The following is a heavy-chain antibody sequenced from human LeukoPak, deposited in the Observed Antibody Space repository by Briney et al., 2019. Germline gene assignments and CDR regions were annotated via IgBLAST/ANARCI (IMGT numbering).Heavy chain of an antibody. CDR2: KKYDGIDT. CDR3: VRLAFHFDS. Sequence: PGGSLRLSSAPSGFKLSDFLMTTVRHTPRKGRGWVARKKYDGIDTYYVDSLRARFTIYRDDDKNSLYLQMNSLRAEETAVYFCVRLAFHFDSWGQGILVTVSS. CDR1: GFKLSDFL. J-gene: IGHJ4*02. V-gene: IGHV3-7*04.